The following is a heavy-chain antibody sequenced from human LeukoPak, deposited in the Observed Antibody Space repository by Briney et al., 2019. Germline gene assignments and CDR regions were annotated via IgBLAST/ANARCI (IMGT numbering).Heavy chain of an antibody. D-gene: IGHD6-13*01. CDR1: GGSISSYY. V-gene: IGHV4-59*12. Sequence: SETLSLTCTVSGGSISSYYWSWIRQPPGKGLEWIGYIYYSGSTNYNPSLKSRVTISVDTSKNQFSLKLSSVTAADTAVYYCARVIAEGVAAAGDYYYYYMDVWGKGTTVTVSS. J-gene: IGHJ6*03. CDR2: IYYSGST. CDR3: ARVIAEGVAAAGDYYYYYMDV.